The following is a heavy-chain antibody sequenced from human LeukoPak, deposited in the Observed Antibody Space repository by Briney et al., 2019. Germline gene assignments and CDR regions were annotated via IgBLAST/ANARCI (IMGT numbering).Heavy chain of an antibody. J-gene: IGHJ4*02. CDR3: ARGHYDILTASYKWTPDY. CDR1: GFTFSGYA. V-gene: IGHV3-21*06. CDR2: ITSGGTYT. D-gene: IGHD3-9*01. Sequence: GRSLRLSCAASGFTFSGYAMTWVRQAPGKGLEWVSSITSGGTYTYYADSVKGRFTTSRDNAKNSLSLQLSSLRAEDTAVYYCARGHYDILTASYKWTPDYWGQGILVTVSS.